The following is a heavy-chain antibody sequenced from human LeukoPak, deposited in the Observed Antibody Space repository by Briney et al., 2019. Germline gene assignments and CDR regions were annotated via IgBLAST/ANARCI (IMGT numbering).Heavy chain of an antibody. Sequence: GESLKISCKGSGYSFTSYWIGWVRQMPGKGLEWMGNIYPGDSDTIYSPSFQGQVTISADKSISTAYLQWSSLKASDTAMYYCARHSRARYCSSTSCYGGIDYWGQGTLVTVSS. J-gene: IGHJ4*02. CDR3: ARHSRARYCSSTSCYGGIDY. V-gene: IGHV5-51*01. CDR2: IYPGDSDT. D-gene: IGHD2-2*01. CDR1: GYSFTSYW.